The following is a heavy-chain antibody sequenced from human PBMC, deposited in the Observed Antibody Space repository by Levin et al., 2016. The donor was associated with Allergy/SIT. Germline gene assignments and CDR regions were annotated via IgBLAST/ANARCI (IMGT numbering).Heavy chain of an antibody. CDR2: ISSSSSYI. Sequence: WIRQPPGKGLEWVSSISSSSSYIYYADSVKGRFTISRDNAKNSLYLQMNSLRAEDTAVYYCARRKGYCSSTSCYSLTYYYYYMDVWGKGTTVTVSS. CDR3: ARRKGYCSSTSCYSLTYYYYYMDV. J-gene: IGHJ6*03. V-gene: IGHV3-21*01. D-gene: IGHD2-2*01.